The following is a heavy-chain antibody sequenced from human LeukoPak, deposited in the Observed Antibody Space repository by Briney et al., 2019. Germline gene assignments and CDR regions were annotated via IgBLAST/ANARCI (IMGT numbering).Heavy chain of an antibody. CDR2: IYPGDSDT. D-gene: IGHD1-1*01. V-gene: IGHV5-51*01. CDR1: GYSFTSYW. CDR3: ARQSSTTGTTSDAFDI. Sequence: GESLKISCKGSGYSFTSYWIGWVRQMPGKGLEWMRIIYPGDSDTRYSPSFQGQVTISADKSISTAYLQWSSLKASDTAMYYCARQSSTTGTTSDAFDIWGQGTMVTVSS. J-gene: IGHJ3*02.